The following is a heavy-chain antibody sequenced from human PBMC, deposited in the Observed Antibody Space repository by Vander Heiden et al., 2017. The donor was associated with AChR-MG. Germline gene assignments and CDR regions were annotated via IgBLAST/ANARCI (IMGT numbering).Heavy chain of an antibody. V-gene: IGHV3-33*01. CDR2: IWYDGSNK. Sequence: VQLVESGGGVVQPGRSLRLSCAASGFTFGSYGIHGVRQAPGKGLEWVAVIWYDGSNKYYADSVNGRFTISRDNSKNTLYLQMNSLRAEDTAVYYCARDRIVVVPAAMMSYYGMDVWGQGTTVTVSS. CDR1: GFTFGSYG. J-gene: IGHJ6*02. D-gene: IGHD2-2*01. CDR3: ARDRIVVVPAAMMSYYGMDV.